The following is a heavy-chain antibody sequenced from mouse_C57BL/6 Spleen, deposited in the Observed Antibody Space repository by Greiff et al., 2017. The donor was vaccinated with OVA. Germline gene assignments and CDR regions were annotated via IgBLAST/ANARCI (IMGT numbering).Heavy chain of an antibody. CDR2: INPNNGGT. Sequence: EVQLQQSGPELMKPGASVKIPCKASGYTFTDYNMDWVKQSHGKSLEWIGDINPNNGGTIYNQKFKGKATLTVDKSSSTAYMELRSLTSEDTAVYYCARWDYDYDSAWFAYWGQGTLVTVSA. J-gene: IGHJ3*01. CDR1: GYTFTDYN. D-gene: IGHD2-4*01. CDR3: ARWDYDYDSAWFAY. V-gene: IGHV1-18*01.